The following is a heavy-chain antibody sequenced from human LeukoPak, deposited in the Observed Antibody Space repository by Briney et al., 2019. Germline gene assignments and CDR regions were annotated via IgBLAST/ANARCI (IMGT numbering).Heavy chain of an antibody. CDR2: MNPNSGDT. J-gene: IGHJ4*02. V-gene: IGHV1-8*03. CDR3: ARRSMDPFDY. CDR1: GYTFTGYY. D-gene: IGHD3-10*01. Sequence: ASVKVSCKASGYTFTGYYMHWVRQAPGQGLEWMGWMNPNSGDTGYAQKFQGRVTTTRNTSIGTAYMELSSLRSEDTAVYYCARRSMDPFDYWGQGTLVTVSS.